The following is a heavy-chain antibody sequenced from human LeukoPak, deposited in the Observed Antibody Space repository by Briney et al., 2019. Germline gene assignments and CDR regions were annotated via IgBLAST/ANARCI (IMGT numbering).Heavy chain of an antibody. Sequence: SETLSLTCAVSGDSFSSHYWTWIRQSPGTGLEWIGYISHIGRTNYNPPLKSRVTISIDTSKNQFSLKLRSVTAADTAVYYCARDLVTVTKGFDIWGQGTMVNVSS. CDR1: GDSFSSHY. CDR2: ISHIGRT. D-gene: IGHD4-17*01. CDR3: ARDLVTVTKGFDI. J-gene: IGHJ3*02. V-gene: IGHV4-59*11.